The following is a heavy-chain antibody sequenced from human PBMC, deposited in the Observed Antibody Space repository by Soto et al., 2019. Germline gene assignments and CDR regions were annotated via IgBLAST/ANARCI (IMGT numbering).Heavy chain of an antibody. D-gene: IGHD2-15*01. Sequence: QVQLVQSGAEVKKPGASVKVSCKASGYTFTNSDINWVRQAPGQGLEWMGWMNPDSGHAAYAQKFQGRVTLTTSTSTSTVYMEMRSLGSEDTAVYYCARRPHCSGGICYYGLDNWGQGTLVTVCS. CDR1: GYTFTNSD. CDR3: ARRPHCSGGICYYGLDN. V-gene: IGHV1-8*01. CDR2: MNPDSGHA. J-gene: IGHJ4*02.